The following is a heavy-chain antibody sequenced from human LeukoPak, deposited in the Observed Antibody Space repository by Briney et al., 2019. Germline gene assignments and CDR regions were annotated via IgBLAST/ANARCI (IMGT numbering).Heavy chain of an antibody. Sequence: PGGSLRLSCAASGFTFSSYAMHWVRQAPGKGLEWVAVMSYDGSNEYYADSVKGRFTISRDNSKNTLYVQMNSLRAEDTAVYYCARERSSGSYNDYWGQGTLVTVSS. CDR1: GFTFSSYA. CDR2: MSYDGSNE. D-gene: IGHD1-26*01. V-gene: IGHV3-30-3*01. J-gene: IGHJ4*02. CDR3: ARERSSGSYNDY.